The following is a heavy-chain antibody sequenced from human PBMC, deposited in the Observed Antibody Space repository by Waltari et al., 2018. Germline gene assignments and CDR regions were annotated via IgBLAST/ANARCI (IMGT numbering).Heavy chain of an antibody. D-gene: IGHD5-12*01. V-gene: IGHV1-69*01. CDR2: IIPIFGTA. J-gene: IGHJ4*02. CDR1: GGTFSSYA. CDR3: AREWGVGETPGYNSHYFDY. Sequence: QVQLVQSGAEVKKPGSSVKVSCKASGGTFSSYAISWVRQAHGQGLEWMGGIIPIFGTANYAQKFQGRVTITADESTSTAYMELSSLRSEDTAVYYCAREWGVGETPGYNSHYFDYWGQGTLVTVSS.